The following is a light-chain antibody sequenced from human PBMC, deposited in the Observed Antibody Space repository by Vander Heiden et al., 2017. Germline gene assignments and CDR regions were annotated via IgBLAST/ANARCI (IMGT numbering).Light chain of an antibody. Sequence: QSALTQPASVSASPGQSITSSCTGTSSDVGGYNDVSWNQTHTGKATKLMVDDVNHRPAGSAHRFAGTTSGNTASLTISGLQPEDEADYYCCSYTSSVTLVFGTGTKVTVL. CDR2: DVN. V-gene: IGLV2-14*03. CDR1: SSDVGGYND. J-gene: IGLJ1*01. CDR3: CSYTSSVTLV.